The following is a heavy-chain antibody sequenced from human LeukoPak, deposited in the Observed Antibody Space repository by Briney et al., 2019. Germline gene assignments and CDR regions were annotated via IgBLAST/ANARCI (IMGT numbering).Heavy chain of an antibody. CDR3: AKFYGMDV. Sequence: GSLRLSCAASGFIFSDYSMNWVRQTPGKGLAWVAYISSGGSTIYYADSVRGRFTISRDNSKNTLYLQMNSLRAEDTAVYYCAKFYGMDVWGQGTTVTVSS. CDR2: ISSGGSTI. CDR1: GFIFSDYS. V-gene: IGHV3-48*01. J-gene: IGHJ6*02.